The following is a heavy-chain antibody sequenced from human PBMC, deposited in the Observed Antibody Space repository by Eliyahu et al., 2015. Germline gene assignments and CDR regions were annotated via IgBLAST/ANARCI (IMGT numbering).Heavy chain of an antibody. CDR1: GFTFSXYW. CDR3: YSYHYYGMDV. Sequence: EVQLVESGGGLVQPGGSLRLXXAAXGFTFSXYWVHWVRQXPGKGMVWASRINTDGSTTTYADSVKGRFTISRDHLSVTSAAVYYCAGAPDCGGGSCYSYHYYGMDVWGKGTTVTVSS. V-gene: IGHV3-74*03. J-gene: IGHJ6*04. CDR2: INTDGSTT. D-gene: IGHD2-15*01.